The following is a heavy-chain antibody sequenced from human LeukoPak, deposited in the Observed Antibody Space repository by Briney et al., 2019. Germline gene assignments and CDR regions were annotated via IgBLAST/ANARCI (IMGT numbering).Heavy chain of an antibody. Sequence: GGSLRLSCAASGLILSSYVMSWVRQAPGKWLEWVSTITVSGGRTYYADSVKGRFTISRDNSKNTLYLQMNSLRAEDTAVYYCARRSGIAVAGAFDYWGQGTLVTVSS. V-gene: IGHV3-23*01. CDR1: GLILSSYV. J-gene: IGHJ4*02. CDR2: ITVSGGRT. CDR3: ARRSGIAVAGAFDY. D-gene: IGHD6-19*01.